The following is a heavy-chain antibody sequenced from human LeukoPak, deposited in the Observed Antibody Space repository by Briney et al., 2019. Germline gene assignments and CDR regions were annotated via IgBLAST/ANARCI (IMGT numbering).Heavy chain of an antibody. V-gene: IGHV3-30-3*01. Sequence: GGSLRLSSAASGFTFSSYAMHWVRQAPGKGLEWVAVISYDGSNKYYADSVKGRFTISRDNSKNTLYLQMNSLRAEDTAVYYCARDPHDIVVVVAATYYYYYGMDVWGQGTTVTVSS. CDR3: ARDPHDIVVVVAATYYYYYGMDV. J-gene: IGHJ6*02. D-gene: IGHD2-15*01. CDR2: ISYDGSNK. CDR1: GFTFSSYA.